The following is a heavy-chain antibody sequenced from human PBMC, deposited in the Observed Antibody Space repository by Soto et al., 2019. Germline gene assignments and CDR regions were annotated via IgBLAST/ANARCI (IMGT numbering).Heavy chain of an antibody. V-gene: IGHV3-74*01. J-gene: IGHJ6*03. CDR3: ASSKVYCSGGSCYLGYYYYMDV. D-gene: IGHD2-15*01. Sequence: GGSLRLSCAASGFTFSSYSMNWVRQAPGKGLEWVSSINSDGSSTSYADSVKGRFTISRDNAKNTLYLQMNSLRAEDTAVYYCASSKVYCSGGSCYLGYYYYMDVWGKGTTVTVSS. CDR2: INSDGSST. CDR1: GFTFSSYS.